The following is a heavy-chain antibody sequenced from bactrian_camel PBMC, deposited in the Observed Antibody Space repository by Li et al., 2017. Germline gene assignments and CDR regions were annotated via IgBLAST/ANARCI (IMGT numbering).Heavy chain of an antibody. V-gene: IGHV3S66*01. CDR2: IYRDGST. D-gene: IGHD6*01. J-gene: IGHJ6*01. CDR1: GFTVDDAD. Sequence: VQLVESGGGSVQAGGSLRLSCAASGFTVDDADVAWYRQVPGRECELVSDIYRDGSTEYADSVKGRFTISRDNAKNTLYLQLNGLKTEDTAMYYCANTEQYGGTWWARDDLGFWGQGTQVTVS. CDR3: ANTEQYGGTWWARDDLGF.